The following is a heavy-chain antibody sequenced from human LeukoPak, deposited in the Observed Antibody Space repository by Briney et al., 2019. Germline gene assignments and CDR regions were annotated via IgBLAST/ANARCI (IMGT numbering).Heavy chain of an antibody. D-gene: IGHD3-16*02. CDR3: AFGRLGELSHFDY. CDR2: IRYDGNNK. J-gene: IGHJ4*02. V-gene: IGHV3-30*02. Sequence: GGSLTLSCAASGFTFSSYGMHWVRQAPGKGLEWVAFIRYDGNNKYYADSVNGRFTMSRDNSKNTLYLQMNSLRAEDTAVYYCAFGRLGELSHFDYWGQGTMVTVSS. CDR1: GFTFSSYG.